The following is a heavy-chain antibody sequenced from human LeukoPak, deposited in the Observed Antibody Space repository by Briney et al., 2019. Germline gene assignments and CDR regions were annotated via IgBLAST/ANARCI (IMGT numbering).Heavy chain of an antibody. J-gene: IGHJ3*02. D-gene: IGHD6-19*01. CDR2: IYYSGST. CDR1: GGSISSYY. CDR3: ARGDEWLADAFYI. Sequence: SGTLSLTCTVSGGSISSYYWSWIRQPPGKGLEWIGYIYYSGSTDYNPSLKSRVTISVDTSKNQFSLKLSSVTAADTAVYYCARGDEWLADAFYIWGQGTMVTVSS. V-gene: IGHV4-59*01.